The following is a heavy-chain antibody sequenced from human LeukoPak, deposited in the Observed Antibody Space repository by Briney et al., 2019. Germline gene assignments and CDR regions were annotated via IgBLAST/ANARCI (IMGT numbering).Heavy chain of an antibody. CDR2: IIPILGIA. Sequence: ASVKVSCKASGGTFSSYTISWVRQAPGQGLEWMGRIIPILGIANYAQKFQGGVTITADKSTSTAYMELSSLRSEDTAVYYCARVNKPGFWSGYPGGAFDPWGQGTLVTVSS. V-gene: IGHV1-69*02. CDR1: GGTFSSYT. D-gene: IGHD3-3*01. CDR3: ARVNKPGFWSGYPGGAFDP. J-gene: IGHJ5*02.